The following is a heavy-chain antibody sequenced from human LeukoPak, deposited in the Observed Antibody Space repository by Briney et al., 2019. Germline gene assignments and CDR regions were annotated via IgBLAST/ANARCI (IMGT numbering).Heavy chain of an antibody. D-gene: IGHD3-22*01. Sequence: ASVKVSCKASGYTFSDYYMHWVRQAPGQGREWMGWINPNSGGTNYAQKFQGRVTMTRDTSISTACMELSRLRFDDTAVYYCASGSSYDSSGRGFDYWGQGTLVTVSS. CDR2: INPNSGGT. J-gene: IGHJ4*02. V-gene: IGHV1-2*02. CDR3: ASGSSYDSSGRGFDY. CDR1: GYTFSDYY.